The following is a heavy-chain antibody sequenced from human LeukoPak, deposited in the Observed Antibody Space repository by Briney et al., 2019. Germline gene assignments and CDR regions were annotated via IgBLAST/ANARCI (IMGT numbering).Heavy chain of an antibody. Sequence: GRSLRLSCAASGFTFSSYAMHWVRQAPGKGLEWVAVISYDGSNKYYADSVKGRVTISRDNSKNTLYLQMNSLRAEDTAVYYCASPTRRDGYNLDYWGQGTLVTVSS. CDR1: GFTFSSYA. D-gene: IGHD5-24*01. CDR2: ISYDGSNK. CDR3: ASPTRRDGYNLDY. J-gene: IGHJ4*02. V-gene: IGHV3-30-3*01.